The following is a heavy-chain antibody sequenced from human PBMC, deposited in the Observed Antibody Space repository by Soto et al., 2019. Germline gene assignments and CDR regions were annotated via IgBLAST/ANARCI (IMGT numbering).Heavy chain of an antibody. D-gene: IGHD3-22*01. CDR3: ARGSSGYYRDSGDAFDI. CDR1: GGSISSGGYY. J-gene: IGHJ3*02. Sequence: QVQLQESGPGLVKPSQTLSLTCTVSGGSISSGGYYWSWIRQHPGKGLEWIGYIYYSGSTYYNPSLKSRVTISVDTSKNQFSLKLSSVTAADTAVYYCARGSSGYYRDSGDAFDIWGQGTMVTVSS. CDR2: IYYSGST. V-gene: IGHV4-31*03.